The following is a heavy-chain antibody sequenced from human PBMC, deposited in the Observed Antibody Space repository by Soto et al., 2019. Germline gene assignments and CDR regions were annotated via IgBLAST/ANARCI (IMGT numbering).Heavy chain of an antibody. D-gene: IGHD4-17*01. Sequence: QVQLVQSGAEVKKPGASVKVSCKASGYTFTSYAMHWVRQAPGQRLEWMGWINAGNGNTKYSQKFQGRVNITRDTSASTAYMELSSLRSEDTAVYYCARGDSSKIQWLRMDDYGDYGGFDYWGQGTLVTVSS. CDR3: ARGDSSKIQWLRMDDYGDYGGFDY. CDR1: GYTFTSYA. J-gene: IGHJ4*02. CDR2: INAGNGNT. V-gene: IGHV1-3*01.